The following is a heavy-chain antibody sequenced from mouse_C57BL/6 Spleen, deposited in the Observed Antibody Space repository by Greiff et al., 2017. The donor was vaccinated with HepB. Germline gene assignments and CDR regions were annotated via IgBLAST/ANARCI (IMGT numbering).Heavy chain of an antibody. Sequence: DVKLQESGPGLAKPSQTLSLTCSVTGYSITSDYWNWIRKFPGNKLEYMGYISYSGSTYYNPSLKSRISITRDTSKNQYYLQLNSVTTEDTATYYCATGSFSGSSYDWYFDVWGTGTTVTVSS. D-gene: IGHD1-1*01. CDR3: ATGSFSGSSYDWYFDV. CDR2: ISYSGST. CDR1: GYSITSDY. V-gene: IGHV3-8*01. J-gene: IGHJ1*03.